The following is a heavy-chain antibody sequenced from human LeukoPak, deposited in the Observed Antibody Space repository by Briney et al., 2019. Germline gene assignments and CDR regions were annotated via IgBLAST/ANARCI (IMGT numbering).Heavy chain of an antibody. V-gene: IGHV3-7*01. CDR1: GFPFSTYY. J-gene: IGHJ1*01. D-gene: IGHD3-10*01. CDR3: AFPVREPQL. Sequence: PGGSLRLSCTVSGFPFSTYYRGWLRQTAGKGLEWVAMIGNDGSDKYYVGSLKGRFTISRDNAKNSLFLQMSSLTAEDTALYYCAFPVREPQLWGRGTLVTVSS. CDR2: IGNDGSDK.